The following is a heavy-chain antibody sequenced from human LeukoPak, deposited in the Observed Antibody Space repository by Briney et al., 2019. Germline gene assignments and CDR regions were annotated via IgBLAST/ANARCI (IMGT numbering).Heavy chain of an antibody. D-gene: IGHD2-21*02. CDR3: ARSMVVTATAMGWFDP. J-gene: IGHJ5*02. Sequence: GSLRLSCAASGFSVSASYMSWVRQAPGKGLEWIGEINHSGRTNYNPSLKSRVSISVDTSKNQFSLKLSSVTAADTAVYYCARSMVVTATAMGWFDPWGQGTLVTVSS. CDR1: GFSVSASY. V-gene: IGHV4-34*01. CDR2: INHSGRT.